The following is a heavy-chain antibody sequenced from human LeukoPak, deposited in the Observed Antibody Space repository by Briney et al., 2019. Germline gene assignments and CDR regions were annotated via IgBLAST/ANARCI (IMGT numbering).Heavy chain of an antibody. J-gene: IGHJ3*02. CDR3: AKDGYYYDSSGYRARDAFDI. D-gene: IGHD3-22*01. V-gene: IGHV3-23*01. CDR2: ISGSGGST. Sequence: PGGSLRLSCAASGFTFSSYAMSWVRQAPGKGLEWVSAISGSGGSTYYADSVKGRFTISRDNSKNTLYLQMNSLRAEDTAVYYCAKDGYYYDSSGYRARDAFDIWGQGTMVTVSS. CDR1: GFTFSSYA.